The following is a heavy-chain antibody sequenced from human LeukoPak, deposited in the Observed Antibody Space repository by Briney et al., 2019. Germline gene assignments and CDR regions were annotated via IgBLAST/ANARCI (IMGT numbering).Heavy chain of an antibody. V-gene: IGHV3-23*01. Sequence: PGGSLRLSCAASGFTFSSYDMHWVRHATGKGLEWVSAITANGGYTLYADAVKGRFTVSRDNSKNTLYLQINSLRPEDTAMYYCAKDPNGDYIGAFDFWGQGTMVTVSS. CDR1: GFTFSSYD. D-gene: IGHD4-17*01. CDR3: AKDPNGDYIGAFDF. CDR2: ITANGGYT. J-gene: IGHJ3*01.